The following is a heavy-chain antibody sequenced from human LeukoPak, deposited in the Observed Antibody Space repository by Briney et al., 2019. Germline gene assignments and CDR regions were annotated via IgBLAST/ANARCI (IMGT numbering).Heavy chain of an antibody. CDR3: ARTQQHSYYYYNMDV. D-gene: IGHD5-18*01. V-gene: IGHV1-69*05. J-gene: IGHJ6*03. Sequence: VASVKVSCKASGGTFSTYAITWVRQAPGQGLEWMGGIIPILGTANYAQKFQDRVTITTDASTSTVYMELTSLRSEDTAVYYCARTQQHSYYYYNMDVWGKGTTVTVAS. CDR1: GGTFSTYA. CDR2: IIPILGTA.